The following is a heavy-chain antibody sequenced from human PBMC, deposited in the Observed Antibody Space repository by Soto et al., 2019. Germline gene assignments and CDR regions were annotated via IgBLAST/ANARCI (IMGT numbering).Heavy chain of an antibody. CDR1: GRSIGKEGNR. D-gene: IGHD2-21*01. CDR2: IYYSGNT. CDR3: EVYRPSSDSFGP. V-gene: IGHV4-39*02. Sequence: TAAGRSIGKEGNRLGWIRKQKGKELEWIGNIYYSGNTYYSPSLKSRVTISVDTSKNHFSLESSSVTAAVLAVYSGEVYRPSSDSFGPWGQG. J-gene: IGHJ5*02.